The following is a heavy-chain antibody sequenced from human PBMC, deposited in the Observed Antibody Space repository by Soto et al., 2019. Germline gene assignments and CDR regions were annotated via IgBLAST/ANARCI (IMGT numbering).Heavy chain of an antibody. CDR1: GGSISSYF. J-gene: IGHJ4*02. V-gene: IGHV4-4*07. CDR2: IYDTGST. Sequence: QVQLQESGPGLVKPSETLSLTCTVSGGSISSYFWTWIRQPAGKGLEWVWRIYDTGSTNYNPSLKSRVSMSVDTSKNQFSLKVSSVTAADTAVYYCARLGTNGQTLNYWGQGTLVTVSS. D-gene: IGHD3-16*01. CDR3: ARLGTNGQTLNY.